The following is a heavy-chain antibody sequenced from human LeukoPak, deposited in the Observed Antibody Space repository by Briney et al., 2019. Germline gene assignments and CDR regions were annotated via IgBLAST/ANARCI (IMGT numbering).Heavy chain of an antibody. Sequence: VKPSETLSLTCIVSGGSISSYYWSWIRQPPGKGLEWIGFIECSGSTVYNPSLKSRVTISVDTSKNQFSLKLTSVTAADTAVYYCAGESAISRIFGVVVRIYGMDVWGQGTTVTVSS. D-gene: IGHD3-3*01. V-gene: IGHV4-59*01. J-gene: IGHJ6*02. CDR3: AGESAISRIFGVVVRIYGMDV. CDR1: GGSISSYY. CDR2: IECSGST.